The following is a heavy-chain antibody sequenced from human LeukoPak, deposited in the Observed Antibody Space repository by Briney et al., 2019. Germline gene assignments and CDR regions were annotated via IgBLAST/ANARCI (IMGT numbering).Heavy chain of an antibody. V-gene: IGHV3-30*02. CDR2: IRYDGSNK. CDR1: GFTFSSYG. CDR3: ARVEDGYNYGNDAFDI. D-gene: IGHD5-24*01. J-gene: IGHJ3*02. Sequence: GGSLRLSCAASGFTFSSYGMHWVRQAPGKGLEWVAFIRYDGSNKYYADSVKGRFTISRDNSKNTLYLQMNSLRAEDTAVYYCARVEDGYNYGNDAFDIWGQGTMVTVSS.